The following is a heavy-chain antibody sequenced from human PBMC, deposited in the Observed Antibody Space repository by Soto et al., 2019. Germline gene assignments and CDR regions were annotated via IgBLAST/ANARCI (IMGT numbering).Heavy chain of an antibody. Sequence: EVQLVETGGGLIQPGGSLRLSCAASGFTVSSNYMSWVRQAPGKGLEWVSVIYSGGSTYYADSVKGRFTISRDNSKNTLYLQMNSLRAEETAVYYCARPTTYYSYCGGDCYEYYFDYWGQGTLVTVSS. V-gene: IGHV3-53*02. CDR2: IYSGGST. CDR1: GFTVSSNY. CDR3: ARPTTYYSYCGGDCYEYYFDY. J-gene: IGHJ4*02. D-gene: IGHD2-21*02.